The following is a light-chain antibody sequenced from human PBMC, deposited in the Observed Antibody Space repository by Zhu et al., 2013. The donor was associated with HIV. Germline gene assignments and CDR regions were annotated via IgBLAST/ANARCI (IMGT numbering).Light chain of an antibody. CDR2: GAS. Sequence: EIVLTQSPGTLSLSPGQTATLSCRASLSVSSRHLAWYQQTPGQAPRLLIYGASSRATGIPDRFSGSGSGTDFTLTISRLEPEDFAVYYCQQYGSSPQTFGQGTKVDI. J-gene: IGKJ1*01. CDR1: LSVSSRH. V-gene: IGKV3-20*01. CDR3: QQYGSSPQT.